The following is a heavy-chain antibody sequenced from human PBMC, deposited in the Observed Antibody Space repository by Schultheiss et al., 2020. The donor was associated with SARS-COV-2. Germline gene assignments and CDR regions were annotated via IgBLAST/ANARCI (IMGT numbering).Heavy chain of an antibody. D-gene: IGHD2-2*01. Sequence: GGSLRLSCAASGFTFSSYVMRWVRQAPGKGLEWVSYISSSSSYTNYADSVKGRFTISRDNAKNSLYLQMNSLRAGDTAVYYCASCGASCHYYGMDVWGQGTTVTVAS. V-gene: IGHV3-21*05. CDR1: GFTFSSYV. CDR3: ASCGASCHYYGMDV. CDR2: ISSSSSYT. J-gene: IGHJ6*02.